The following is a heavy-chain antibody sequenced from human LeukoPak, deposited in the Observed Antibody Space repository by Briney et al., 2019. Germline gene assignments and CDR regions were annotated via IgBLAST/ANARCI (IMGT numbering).Heavy chain of an antibody. CDR3: ARVGCSSTSCPYDAFDI. D-gene: IGHD2-2*01. Sequence: ASVKVSCKASGGTFSSYAISWVRQAPGRGLEWMGRIIPILGIANYAQKFQGRVTITADKSTSTAYMELSSLRSEDTAVYYCARVGCSSTSCPYDAFDIWGQGTMVTVSS. V-gene: IGHV1-69*04. CDR1: GGTFSSYA. J-gene: IGHJ3*02. CDR2: IIPILGIA.